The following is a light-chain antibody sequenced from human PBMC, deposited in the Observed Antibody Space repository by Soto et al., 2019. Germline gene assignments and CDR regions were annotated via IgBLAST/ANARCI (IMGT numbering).Light chain of an antibody. J-gene: IGKJ2*01. CDR2: DAS. CDR1: QSINAW. V-gene: IGKV1-5*01. Sequence: DIQMTQSPSTLSASVGDRVTITCRASQSINAWLAWYQQKPGKAPKLLIYDASSLESGVPSRFSGSGSGTEFTLTISSLRPDDFATYYCQHYNGYPYTFGPGTKVDI. CDR3: QHYNGYPYT.